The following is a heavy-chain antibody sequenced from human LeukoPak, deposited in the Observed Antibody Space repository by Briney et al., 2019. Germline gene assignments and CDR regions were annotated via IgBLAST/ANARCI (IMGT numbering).Heavy chain of an antibody. CDR3: AKMEGQRLYDYCMDV. Sequence: GGSLRLSCAASGLAFRNFAMSWVRQALGKGLEWVSGMTGSGGSSYYADSVKGRFTISRDNSKNALYLQMNSLRADDTALYYCAKMEGQRLYDYCMDVWGKGTTVTVSS. J-gene: IGHJ6*03. D-gene: IGHD3-3*01. CDR2: MTGSGGSS. CDR1: GLAFRNFA. V-gene: IGHV3-23*01.